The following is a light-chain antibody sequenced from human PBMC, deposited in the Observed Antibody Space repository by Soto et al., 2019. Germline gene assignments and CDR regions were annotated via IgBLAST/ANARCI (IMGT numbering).Light chain of an antibody. CDR3: QQYGSSLYT. J-gene: IGKJ2*01. V-gene: IGKV3-20*01. Sequence: ENVLTQSPGTLSLSPGERATLSCRASESVSSSYLAWYQQKPGQAPRLLIYGASSRATGIPDRFSGSGSGTDFTLTISRLEPEDFAVYYCQQYGSSLYTFGQGTKLEI. CDR1: ESVSSSY. CDR2: GAS.